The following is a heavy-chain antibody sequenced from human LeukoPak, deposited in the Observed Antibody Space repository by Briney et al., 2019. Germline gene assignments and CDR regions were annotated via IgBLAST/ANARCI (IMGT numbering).Heavy chain of an antibody. CDR2: INHSGST. CDR3: ARGHSPVTTKVSYFQH. D-gene: IGHD4-17*01. Sequence: SETLSLTCTVSGGSINSSSYYWGWIRQPPGKGLEWIGEINHSGSTNYNPSLKSRVTILVDTSKNQFSLKLSSVTAADTAVYYCARGHSPVTTKVSYFQHWGQGTLVTVSS. J-gene: IGHJ1*01. V-gene: IGHV4-39*07. CDR1: GGSINSSSYY.